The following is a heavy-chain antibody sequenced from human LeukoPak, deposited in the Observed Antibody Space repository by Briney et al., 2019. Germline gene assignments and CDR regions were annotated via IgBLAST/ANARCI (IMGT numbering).Heavy chain of an antibody. Sequence: PGTSLRLSCATSGLTFTSHGIHWVRQAAGKGLEWVAFIRNDGSDTYHANSVKGRFSISRDNSKNTVYLHMNSLRAEDTAVYYCARDRGKDYFDNWGQGTQVTVSS. J-gene: IGHJ4*02. CDR2: IRNDGSDT. V-gene: IGHV3-33*01. D-gene: IGHD4-23*01. CDR3: ARDRGKDYFDN. CDR1: GLTFTSHG.